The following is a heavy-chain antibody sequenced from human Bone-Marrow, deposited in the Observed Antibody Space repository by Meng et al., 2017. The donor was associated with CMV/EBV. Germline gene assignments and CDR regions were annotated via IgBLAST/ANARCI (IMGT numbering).Heavy chain of an antibody. Sequence: ETLSLTCAFYGDSFSGFYWNWIRQPPGKGLEWVSSISSSSSYIYYADSVKGRFTISRDNAKNSLYLQMNSLRAEDTAVYYCARESAWYSYGYGDYYYGMDVWGQGTTVTVSS. CDR1: GDSFSGFY. V-gene: IGHV3-21*01. J-gene: IGHJ6*02. CDR3: ARESAWYSYGYGDYYYGMDV. CDR2: ISSSSSYI. D-gene: IGHD5-18*01.